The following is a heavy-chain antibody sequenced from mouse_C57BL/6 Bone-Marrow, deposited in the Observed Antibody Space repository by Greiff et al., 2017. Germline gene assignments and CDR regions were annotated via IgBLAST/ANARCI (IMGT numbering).Heavy chain of an antibody. D-gene: IGHD1-1*01. CDR3: VRHVTTVGGFDY. Sequence: DVMLVESGGGLVQPKGSLKLSCAASGFSFNTYAMNWVRQAQGKGLAWVARIRSKRNNYAKYYADSVKDRFTISRDDSERMLYLQMNNLKTEDTAMYYCVRHVTTVGGFDYWGQGTTRTVSS. V-gene: IGHV10-1*01. CDR2: IRSKRNNYAK. J-gene: IGHJ2*01. CDR1: GFSFNTYA.